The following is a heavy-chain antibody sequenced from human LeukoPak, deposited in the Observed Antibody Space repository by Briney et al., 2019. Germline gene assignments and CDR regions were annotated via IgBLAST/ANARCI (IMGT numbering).Heavy chain of an antibody. CDR1: GFTFSSYA. D-gene: IGHD1-26*01. J-gene: IGHJ4*02. CDR2: ISSSSTYI. Sequence: PGGSLRLSCAASGFTFSSYAMSWVRQAPGKGLEWVSSISSSSTYIYYADSVKGRFTISRDNSKNTLYLQMNSLRAEDTAVYYCVRDGVGGTKFFGYFDYWGQGAPVTVSS. CDR3: VRDGVGGTKFFGYFDY. V-gene: IGHV3-23*01.